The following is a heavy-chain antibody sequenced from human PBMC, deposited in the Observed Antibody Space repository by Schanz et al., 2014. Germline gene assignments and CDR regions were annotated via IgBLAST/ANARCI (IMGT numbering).Heavy chain of an antibody. CDR1: AGSINANTYR. CDR2: IYYSGSV. D-gene: IGHD3-22*01. J-gene: IGHJ3*02. CDR3: VRQRRGAYYIDAFDI. Sequence: QLQLQESGPGQVKPSETLSLTCTVAAGSINANTYRWGWIRQPPGKGLEWIGSIYYSGSVSYNPALKGRVTISVYTSQNEFSRKMTSVTASDTAVYYCVRQRRGAYYIDAFDIWSQGTMVTVSS. V-gene: IGHV4-39*01.